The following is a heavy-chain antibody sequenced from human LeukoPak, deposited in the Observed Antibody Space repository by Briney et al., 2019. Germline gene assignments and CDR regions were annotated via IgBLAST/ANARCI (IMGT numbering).Heavy chain of an antibody. Sequence: GGSLRLSCAASGFTVSSNYMNWVRQAPGQGLEWVSIIYSGDNTYYADSVKGRFTISRDNSKNTLYLQMNSLRVEDTAVYYCARVRVTGYSNFAYWGQGTLVTVSS. CDR3: ARVRVTGYSNFAY. V-gene: IGHV3-66*01. CDR2: IYSGDNT. D-gene: IGHD3-9*01. CDR1: GFTVSSNY. J-gene: IGHJ4*02.